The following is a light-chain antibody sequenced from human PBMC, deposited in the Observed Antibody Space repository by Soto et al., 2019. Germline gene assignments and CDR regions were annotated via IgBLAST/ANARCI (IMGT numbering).Light chain of an antibody. CDR1: QGISNY. CDR3: QQYSSYPLT. Sequence: DIQMTQCPSSLSASVGDRFTITCRASQGISNYVAWFQQKPGNAPRSLIYAASNLHTGVPSRFSGSGSGTDFTLTISSLQPADFATYYCQQYSSYPLTFGGGTKVDIK. V-gene: IGKV1-16*01. J-gene: IGKJ4*01. CDR2: AAS.